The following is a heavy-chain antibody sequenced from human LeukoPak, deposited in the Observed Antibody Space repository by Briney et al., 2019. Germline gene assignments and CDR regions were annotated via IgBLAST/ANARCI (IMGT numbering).Heavy chain of an antibody. CDR2: LFYSGNT. CDR3: ARQNPGDYVPDFDY. D-gene: IGHD4-17*01. Sequence: SETLSLTCTVSGGSISSYYWSWIRQPPGKGLEWIGYLFYSGNTNSNPSLKSRVTISADTSKNQFSLKLSSVTAADTAVYYCARQNPGDYVPDFDYWGQGTLVTVSS. V-gene: IGHV4-59*08. CDR1: GGSISSYY. J-gene: IGHJ4*02.